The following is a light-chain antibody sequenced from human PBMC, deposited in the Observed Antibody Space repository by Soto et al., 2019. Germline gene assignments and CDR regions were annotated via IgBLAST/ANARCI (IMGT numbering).Light chain of an antibody. J-gene: IGKJ1*01. CDR3: MQARQAPLT. CDR2: LGS. Sequence: DSVMTQSPLYLPVTPGEPASISCRYSQSLRHSNGYTYLDWYLQKPGQSPQLLIYLGSNRASGVPDRVSGSGSGTDFTLKISRVEAEDVGAYYCMQARQAPLTFGQGTKVEIK. CDR1: QSLRHSNGYTY. V-gene: IGKV2-28*01.